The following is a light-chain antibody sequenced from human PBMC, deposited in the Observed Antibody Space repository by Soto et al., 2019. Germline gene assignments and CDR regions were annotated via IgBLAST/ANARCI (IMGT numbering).Light chain of an antibody. V-gene: IGKV3-20*01. CDR3: QQHGSSPFT. CDR1: QSVSANY. Sequence: EIALTQSRGTLSLSPGERATLSCRASQSVSANYLAWYQQNPGQAPRLLIYGASSRATGIPDRFSGSGSGTDFTLTISRLEPEDFAVYFCQQHGSSPFTFGPGTKVDV. CDR2: GAS. J-gene: IGKJ3*01.